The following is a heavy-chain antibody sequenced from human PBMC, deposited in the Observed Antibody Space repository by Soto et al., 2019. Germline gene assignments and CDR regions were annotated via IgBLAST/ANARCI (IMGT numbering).Heavy chain of an antibody. CDR2: ISAYNGNT. D-gene: IGHD6-19*01. V-gene: IGHV1-18*04. Sequence: ASVKVSCKASGYTFTSYGISWVRQAPGQGLEWMGWISAYNGNTNYAQKLQGRVTMTTDTSTSTAYMELRSLRSDDTAVYYCARDGGKQWLAVNWFDPWGQGTLVTVSS. CDR1: GYTFTSYG. J-gene: IGHJ5*02. CDR3: ARDGGKQWLAVNWFDP.